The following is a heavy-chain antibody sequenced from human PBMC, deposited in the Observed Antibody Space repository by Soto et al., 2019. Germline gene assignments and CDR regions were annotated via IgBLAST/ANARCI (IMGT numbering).Heavy chain of an antibody. D-gene: IGHD4-17*01. J-gene: IGHJ4*02. Sequence: QVQLVQSGAEVKKPGSSVKVSCKASGGTFSSYAISWVRQAPGQGLEWMGGIIPIFGTANYAQKFQGRVTIPADESTSTAYMELSSLSSEDTAMYYCARDTYGDYVRLDYWGQGTLVTVSS. CDR3: ARDTYGDYVRLDY. CDR2: IIPIFGTA. V-gene: IGHV1-69*12. CDR1: GGTFSSYA.